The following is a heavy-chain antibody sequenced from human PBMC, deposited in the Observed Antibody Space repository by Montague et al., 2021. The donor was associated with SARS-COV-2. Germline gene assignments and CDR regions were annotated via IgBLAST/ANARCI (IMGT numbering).Heavy chain of an antibody. CDR3: ARDRVEIVGAAGFDY. V-gene: IGHV3-21*01. Sequence: SLRLSCAASGFTFSSYSMNWVRQAPGKGLEWVSSISSSSSYIYYADSVKGRFTISRDNAKNSLYLQMSSLRAEDTAVYYCARDRVEIVGAAGFDYWGQGTLVTVSS. CDR1: GFTFSSYS. J-gene: IGHJ4*02. CDR2: ISSSSSYI. D-gene: IGHD1-26*01.